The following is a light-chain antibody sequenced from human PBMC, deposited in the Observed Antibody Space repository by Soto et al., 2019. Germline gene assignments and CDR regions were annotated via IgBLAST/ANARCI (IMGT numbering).Light chain of an antibody. J-gene: IGKJ5*01. Sequence: EVVLTQSPATLSLSPGEGATLSCRVSQSINSSYLSLYQKRPGQAPRHLIYGASTRATGIPARFSGSGRGSGTDFTLTVSSLQPEDFAVYYCQQDYNLPITFGQGTRLEIK. V-gene: IGKV3D-7*01. CDR1: QSINSSY. CDR2: GAS. CDR3: QQDYNLPIT.